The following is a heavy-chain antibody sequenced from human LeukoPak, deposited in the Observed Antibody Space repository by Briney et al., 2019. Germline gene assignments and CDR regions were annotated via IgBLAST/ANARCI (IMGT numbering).Heavy chain of an antibody. Sequence: GGSLRLSCAASGFTFSSYAMSWVRQAPGKGLEWVSSISGSGGSTYYADSVKGRFTISRDNSKNTLYLQMNSLRAEDTAVYYCAIENYYDSSGYYYVDYWGQGTLVTVSS. D-gene: IGHD3-22*01. CDR1: GFTFSSYA. CDR2: ISGSGGST. CDR3: AIENYYDSSGYYYVDY. J-gene: IGHJ4*02. V-gene: IGHV3-23*01.